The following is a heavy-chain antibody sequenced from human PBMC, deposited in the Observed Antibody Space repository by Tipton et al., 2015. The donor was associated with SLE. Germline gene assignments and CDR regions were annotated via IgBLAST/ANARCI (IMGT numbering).Heavy chain of an antibody. CDR2: INHRGST. J-gene: IGHJ4*02. CDR1: GGSINSYNW. V-gene: IGHV4-4*02. Sequence: TLSLTCAVSGGSINSYNWWTWVRQPPGKGLEWIGEINHRGSTNYNPSLKSRTTISADTSKNQFSLKLSSVTAADTAVYYCARHDYGGLYFDYWGQGTLVTVSS. CDR3: ARHDYGGLYFDY. D-gene: IGHD4/OR15-4a*01.